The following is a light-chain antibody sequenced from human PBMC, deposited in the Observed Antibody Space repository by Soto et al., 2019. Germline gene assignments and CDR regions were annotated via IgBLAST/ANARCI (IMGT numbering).Light chain of an antibody. CDR2: AAS. CDR3: QQSGDSPHP. V-gene: IGKV3-20*01. CDR1: HSVSGSY. Sequence: ELELKRSAGTLCLDEGERPSRSCRASHSVSGSYLAWYQHKPAQAPRLLIYAASSRATGIPHRFSRSASGTAFTLTTSRPEPQDFAVHHCQQSGDSPHPIGGGTSVDIK. J-gene: IGKJ4*01.